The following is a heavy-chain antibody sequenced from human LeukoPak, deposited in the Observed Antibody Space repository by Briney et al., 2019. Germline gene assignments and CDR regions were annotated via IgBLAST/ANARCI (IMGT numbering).Heavy chain of an antibody. J-gene: IGHJ3*02. CDR1: GFTFSNYA. CDR3: AKHLLVGGTRGAYAFDI. V-gene: IGHV3-23*01. CDR2: ISGITTNT. Sequence: GGSLRLSCAASGFTFSNYAMSWVRQAPGKGLEWVSLISGITTNTYYADSVKGRFTISRDDSKNTLDLQMNSLRAEDTAGYYCAKHLLVGGTRGAYAFDIWGRGTMVTVSS. D-gene: IGHD1-26*01.